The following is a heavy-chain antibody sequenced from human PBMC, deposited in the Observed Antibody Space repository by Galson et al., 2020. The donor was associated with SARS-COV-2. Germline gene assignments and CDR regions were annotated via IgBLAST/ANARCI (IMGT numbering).Heavy chain of an antibody. CDR2: IYHSGST. Sequence: SETLSLTCAVSGGSISSGGYSWSWIRQPPGKGLEWIGYIYHSGSTYYNPSLKSRVTISVDRSKNQFSLKLSSVTAADTAVYYCALTTVTTGYYYGMDVWCQGTTVTVSS. V-gene: IGHV4-30-2*01. J-gene: IGHJ6*02. D-gene: IGHD4-17*01. CDR3: ALTTVTTGYYYGMDV. CDR1: GGSISSGGYS.